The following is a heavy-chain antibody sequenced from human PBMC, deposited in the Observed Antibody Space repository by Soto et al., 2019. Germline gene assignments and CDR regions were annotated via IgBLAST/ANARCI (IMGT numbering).Heavy chain of an antibody. Sequence: QVQLVESGGGVVQPGGSLTLSCAASGFTFSDYGMQWVRQAPGKGLEWVGVVSHAGTVKGYADYVEGRFTISRDNSKDTVSLQMSGLRTEDTALYYCAREASMFHSDTWGLDLWGQGSLVTVSS. D-gene: IGHD3-10*02. CDR3: AREASMFHSDTWGLDL. V-gene: IGHV3-30*03. CDR2: VSHAGTVK. J-gene: IGHJ5*02. CDR1: GFTFSDYG.